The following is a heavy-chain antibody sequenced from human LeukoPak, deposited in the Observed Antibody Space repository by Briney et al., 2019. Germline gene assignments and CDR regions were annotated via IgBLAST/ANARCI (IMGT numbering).Heavy chain of an antibody. D-gene: IGHD2-2*01. CDR3: ARLDGGQLGHCSSTSCNGAFDI. Sequence: PSETLSLTCTVSGDSISSGPYFWGWIRQPPGKGLEWLGNIHYTGSTYYKSSLRSRVTMLVDTSKNQFSLMLRSVTAADTAMYYCARLDGGQLGHCSSTSCNGAFDIWGQGAMVTVSS. V-gene: IGHV4-39*07. J-gene: IGHJ3*02. CDR2: IHYTGST. CDR1: GDSISSGPYF.